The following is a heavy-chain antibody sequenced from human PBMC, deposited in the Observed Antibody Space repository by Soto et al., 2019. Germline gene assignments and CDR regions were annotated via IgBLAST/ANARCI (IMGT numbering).Heavy chain of an antibody. D-gene: IGHD3-22*01. CDR1: GFSLSTRGVG. J-gene: IGHJ4*02. CDR2: IYWDDDK. V-gene: IGHV2-5*02. CDR3: AHRRIGLEGSMRYFDY. Sequence: QITLKESGPTLVKPTQPLTLTCACSGFSLSTRGVGVGWIRQPPGKALEWLALIYWDDDKRYSPSLESRLTITKDTSKNQVVLTMTDVDPVDTATYYCAHRRIGLEGSMRYFDYWGQGTLVTVSS.